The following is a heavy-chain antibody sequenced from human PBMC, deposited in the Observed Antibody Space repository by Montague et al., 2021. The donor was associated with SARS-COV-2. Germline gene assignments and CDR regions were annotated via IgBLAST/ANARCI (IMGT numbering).Heavy chain of an antibody. CDR1: GFTFSTYG. CDR3: LNYHGSGSYGDF. V-gene: IGHV3-23*01. J-gene: IGHJ4*02. CDR2: ISASAMRT. D-gene: IGHD3-10*01. Sequence: SLRLSCAASGFTFSTYGMTWVRQAPGKGLEWVSSISASAMRTHYPDSVKGRFTISRDNSKNTLYLQMSSLRAEDTAVYLCLNYHGSGSYGDFWGQGTLVTVSP.